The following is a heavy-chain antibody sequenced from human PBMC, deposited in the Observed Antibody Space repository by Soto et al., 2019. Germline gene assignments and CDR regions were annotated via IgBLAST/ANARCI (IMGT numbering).Heavy chain of an antibody. D-gene: IGHD2-15*01. J-gene: IGHJ4*02. V-gene: IGHV3-66*01. Sequence: EEQLVESGGGLVQPGGSLTLSCAASGFSVSHNYMNWVRQAPGTGLEWVALLYSGGTTYYTDSVKGRFTVSRDSSKNTLYLQMDSLRVEDTVVYYCARDRCSGGSCYSDCWGQGALVTVSS. CDR3: ARDRCSGGSCYSDC. CDR1: GFSVSHNY. CDR2: LYSGGTT.